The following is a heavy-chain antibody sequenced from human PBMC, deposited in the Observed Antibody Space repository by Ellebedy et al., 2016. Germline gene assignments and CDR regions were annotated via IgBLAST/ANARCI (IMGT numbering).Heavy chain of an antibody. Sequence: GGSLRLSXVASGFSFRNFFMSWVRQAPGGGLDWVSTIRVGGDITFSADSVKGRFTISRDNSRDTLYLQMNSLRAEDTAVYYCYYGHYSASWGQGTLVTVSS. CDR2: IRVGGDIT. D-gene: IGHD4-17*01. J-gene: IGHJ4*02. CDR3: YYGHYSAS. V-gene: IGHV3-23*01. CDR1: GFSFRNFF.